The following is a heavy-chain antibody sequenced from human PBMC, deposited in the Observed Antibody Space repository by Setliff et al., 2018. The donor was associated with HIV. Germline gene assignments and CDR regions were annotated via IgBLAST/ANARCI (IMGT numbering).Heavy chain of an antibody. CDR2: INPNMGDT. D-gene: IGHD3-9*01. Sequence: ASVKVSCKASGYKFTGHHLQWMRQAPGQGLEWMGRINPNMGDTQYAQKFQGRIIMTRDTSINTVYMELSSLTSDDTALYYCARQDIPTGYYLFDYWGQGTQVTVPS. V-gene: IGHV1-2*06. J-gene: IGHJ4*02. CDR1: GYKFTGHH. CDR3: ARQDIPTGYYLFDY.